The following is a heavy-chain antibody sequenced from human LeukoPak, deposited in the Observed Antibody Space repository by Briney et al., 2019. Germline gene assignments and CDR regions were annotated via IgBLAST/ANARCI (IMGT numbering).Heavy chain of an antibody. D-gene: IGHD3-22*01. CDR1: GGSISSYY. J-gene: IGHJ4*02. V-gene: IGHV4-59*12. CDR2: IYYSGST. CDR3: ARVMSYYDMSGRSVAYYFDY. Sequence: SETLSLTCTVSGGSISSYYWSWIRQPPGKGLEWIGYIYYSGSTNYNPSLKSRVTISVDTSKNQFSLKLSSVTAADTAVYYCARVMSYYDMSGRSVAYYFDYWGQGDLVTASP.